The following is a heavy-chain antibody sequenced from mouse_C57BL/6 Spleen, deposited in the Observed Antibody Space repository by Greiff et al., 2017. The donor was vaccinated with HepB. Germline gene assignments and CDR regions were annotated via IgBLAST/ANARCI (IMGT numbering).Heavy chain of an antibody. Sequence: EVMLVESGGDLVKPGGSLKLSCAASGFTFSSYGMSWVRQTPDKRLEWVATISSGGSYTYYPDSVKGRFTISRANAKNTPYLQMSSLKSEDTAMYYCARHGDYDGAWFAYWGQGTLVTVSA. D-gene: IGHD2-4*01. CDR1: GFTFSSYG. CDR3: ARHGDYDGAWFAY. V-gene: IGHV5-6*01. CDR2: ISSGGSYT. J-gene: IGHJ3*01.